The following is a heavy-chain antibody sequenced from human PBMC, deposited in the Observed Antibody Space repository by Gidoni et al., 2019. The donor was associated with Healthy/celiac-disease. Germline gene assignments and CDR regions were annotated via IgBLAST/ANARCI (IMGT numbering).Heavy chain of an antibody. CDR3: ARQGNGLLWFGEGSVDY. V-gene: IGHV5-10-1*01. J-gene: IGHJ4*02. Sequence: KGLEWMGRIDPSDSYTNYSPSFQGHVTISADKSISTAYLQWSSLKASDTAMYYCARQGNGLLWFGEGSVDYWGQGTLVTVSS. D-gene: IGHD3-10*01. CDR2: IDPSDSYT.